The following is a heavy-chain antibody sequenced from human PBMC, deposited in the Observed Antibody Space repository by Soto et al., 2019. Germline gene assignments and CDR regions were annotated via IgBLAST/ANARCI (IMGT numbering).Heavy chain of an antibody. D-gene: IGHD2-15*01. Sequence: PGGSLRLSSRTSGFTFDDYPMSWFRQAPGKGLEWVSYIRNKAYGETTEYAASVKGRFIISRDDSTTIAYLQMNSLKTDDTAVYYCARGVRIVGDALDIWGQGKMVTVPS. CDR2: IRNKAYGETT. CDR3: ARGVRIVGDALDI. V-gene: IGHV3-49*03. J-gene: IGHJ3*02. CDR1: GFTFDDYP.